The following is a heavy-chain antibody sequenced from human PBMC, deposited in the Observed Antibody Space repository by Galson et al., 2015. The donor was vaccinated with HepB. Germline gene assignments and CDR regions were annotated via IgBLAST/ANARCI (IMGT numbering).Heavy chain of an antibody. CDR2: ISRSVGST. V-gene: IGHV3-23*01. Sequence: SLRLSCAASGFTFRSYVMNWVRQAPGKGLEWVSSISRSVGSTYYADSVNGRFTISRDNSKNMVYLQMNRLRVEDTAVYYCEGDFWGQGALVTVSS. CDR1: GFTFRSYV. J-gene: IGHJ4*02. CDR3: EGDF.